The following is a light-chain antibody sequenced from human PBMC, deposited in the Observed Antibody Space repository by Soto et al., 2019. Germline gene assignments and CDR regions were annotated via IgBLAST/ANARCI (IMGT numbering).Light chain of an antibody. Sequence: EIVLTQSPATLSLSPGERATLSCRASQSVTKYLAWYQQKPGQAPRLLIYDTSNRATGIPAGFSGSGSGTDFTLTISGLESEDSGIYYCQQRYNWLTFGGGTKVDIK. J-gene: IGKJ4*01. CDR2: DTS. CDR1: QSVTKY. CDR3: QQRYNWLT. V-gene: IGKV3-11*01.